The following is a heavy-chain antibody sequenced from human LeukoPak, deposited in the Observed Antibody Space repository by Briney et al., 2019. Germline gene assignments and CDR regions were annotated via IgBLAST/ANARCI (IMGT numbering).Heavy chain of an antibody. V-gene: IGHV1-8*01. CDR1: GYTFTSYD. CDR2: MNPNSGNT. D-gene: IGHD1-26*01. Sequence: ASVKVSCKASGYTFTSYDINWVRQATGQGLEWMGWMNPNSGNTGYAQNFQGRVTFISNTSATTAFMELSSLRSEDAAVYYCARDSGSGSNDYWGQGTLVTVSS. CDR3: ARDSGSGSNDY. J-gene: IGHJ4*02.